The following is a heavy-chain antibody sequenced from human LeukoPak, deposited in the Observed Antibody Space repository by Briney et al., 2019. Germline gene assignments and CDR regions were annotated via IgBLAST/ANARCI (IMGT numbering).Heavy chain of an antibody. V-gene: IGHV4-59*08. CDR1: GGSTSSYY. Sequence: SETLSLTCTVSGGSTSSYYWSWIRQPPGKGLEWIGYIYYSGSTYYNPSLKSRVTISVDTSKNQFSLKLSSVTAADTAVYYCARVYYYDNSGYGNDYFDYWCQGTLVTVSS. J-gene: IGHJ4*02. CDR2: IYYSGST. D-gene: IGHD3-22*01. CDR3: ARVYYYDNSGYGNDYFDY.